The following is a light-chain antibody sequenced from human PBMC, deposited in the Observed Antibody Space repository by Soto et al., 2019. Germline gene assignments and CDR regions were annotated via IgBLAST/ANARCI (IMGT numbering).Light chain of an antibody. V-gene: IGKV3-15*01. J-gene: IGKJ2*01. Sequence: EIVMTQSPATLSVSPGERATLSCRASQSISTELAWYQQKPGQPPRLLIYSASTRATGVPARFTGSGSGSEFTRTISGLQSEDFEVYYCQQCHNWPLTFGQGTRLEI. CDR3: QQCHNWPLT. CDR1: QSISTE. CDR2: SAS.